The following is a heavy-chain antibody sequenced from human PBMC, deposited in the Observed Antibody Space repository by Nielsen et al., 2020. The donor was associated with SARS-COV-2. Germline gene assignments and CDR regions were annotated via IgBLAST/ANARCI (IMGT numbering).Heavy chain of an antibody. CDR1: GSTFSTYA. D-gene: IGHD6-19*01. CDR3: AKKAVAGVPSPLDN. V-gene: IGHV3-30-3*01. J-gene: IGHJ4*02. Sequence: GESLKISCAASGSTFSTYAMYWVRQAPGKGLEGVAVMSSDGSHKYYADSVSGRFTISRDNSKNMLYLQMSRLTDEDTGVYYCAKKAVAGVPSPLDNWGQGTLVTVSS. CDR2: MSSDGSHK.